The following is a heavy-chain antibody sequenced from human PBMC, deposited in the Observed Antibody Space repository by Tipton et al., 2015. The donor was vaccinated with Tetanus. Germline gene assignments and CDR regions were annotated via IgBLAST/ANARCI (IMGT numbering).Heavy chain of an antibody. J-gene: IGHJ6*02. CDR2: IDPNSGGT. V-gene: IGHV1-2*02. Sequence: QLVQSGAEVKKPEASVKVSCKASGYTFTGYYIYWVRQAPGQGLEWMGWIDPNSGGTNYAQKFQGRVTMTRDTSISTAYMELSSLRSDDTAVYYCARDRGDYIYYGMDVWGPGTTVTVS. CDR1: GYTFTGYY. CDR3: ARDRGDYIYYGMDV. D-gene: IGHD3-22*01.